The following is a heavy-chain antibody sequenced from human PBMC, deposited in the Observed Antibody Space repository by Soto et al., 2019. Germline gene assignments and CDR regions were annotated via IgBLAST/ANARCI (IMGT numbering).Heavy chain of an antibody. Sequence: PSETLSLTCTVSGGSISSDYWSWIRQPPGKGLEWIGYIYYSGSTNYNPSLKSRVTISVDTSKNQFSLKLSSVTAADTAVYYCASEEKKGYCSGGSCYGYYYYYMDVWGTGTTVTVSS. D-gene: IGHD2-15*01. CDR3: ASEEKKGYCSGGSCYGYYYYYMDV. J-gene: IGHJ6*03. CDR1: GGSISSDY. CDR2: IYYSGST. V-gene: IGHV4-59*12.